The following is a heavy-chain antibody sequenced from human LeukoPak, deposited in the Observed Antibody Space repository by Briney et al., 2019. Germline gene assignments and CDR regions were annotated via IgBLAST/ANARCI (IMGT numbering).Heavy chain of an antibody. Sequence: PGGSLRLSCAASGFTFSNFAIHWVRQAPGKGLEWVAVISAEGDIQIYLDSVMGRFTTSRDNSKSTLYLQMNSLRIEDTGFYYCTRDMIRGVPDYIDYWGQGTLVTVSP. CDR2: ISAEGDIQ. J-gene: IGHJ4*02. CDR3: TRDMIRGVPDYIDY. V-gene: IGHV3-30-3*01. CDR1: GFTFSNFA. D-gene: IGHD3-10*01.